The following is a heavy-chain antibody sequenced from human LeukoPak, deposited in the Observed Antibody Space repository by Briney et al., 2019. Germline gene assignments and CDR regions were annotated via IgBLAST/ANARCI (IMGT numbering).Heavy chain of an antibody. CDR2: IYYSGST. CDR3: ARANYDSSGYYYVPRAYFDY. Sequence: ASETLSLTCTVSGGSISSSNYYWDWIRQPPGKGLEWIGYIYYSGSTNYNPSLKSRVTISVDTSKNQFSLKLSSVTAADTAVYYCARANYDSSGYYYVPRAYFDYWGQGTLVTVSS. V-gene: IGHV4-61*05. CDR1: GGSISSSNYY. D-gene: IGHD3-22*01. J-gene: IGHJ4*02.